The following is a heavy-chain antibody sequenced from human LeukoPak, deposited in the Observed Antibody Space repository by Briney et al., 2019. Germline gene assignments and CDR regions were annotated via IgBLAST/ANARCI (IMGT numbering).Heavy chain of an antibody. J-gene: IGHJ4*02. D-gene: IGHD3-22*01. CDR1: GGSISSGGYY. CDR3: ARVYDSSGYYPFFDY. V-gene: IGHV4-31*03. CDR2: IYYSGST. Sequence: SQTLSLICTVSGGSISSGGYYWSWIRQHPGKGLEWIGYIYYSGSTYYNPSLKSRVTISVDTSKNQFSLKLSSVTAADTAVYYCARVYDSSGYYPFFDYWGQGTLVTVSS.